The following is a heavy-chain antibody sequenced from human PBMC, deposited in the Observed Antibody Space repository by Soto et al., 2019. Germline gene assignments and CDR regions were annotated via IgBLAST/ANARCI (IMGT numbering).Heavy chain of an antibody. Sequence: GASVKVSCKASGYSFTSYDINWVRQATGQGLEWMGWMNPNSGNTGYAQKFQGRVTMTRNTSISTAYMELSSLRSEDTAVYYCARAGARRNWFDPWGQGTLVTVSS. V-gene: IGHV1-8*01. J-gene: IGHJ5*02. CDR1: GYSFTSYD. CDR2: MNPNSGNT. D-gene: IGHD1-26*01. CDR3: ARAGARRNWFDP.